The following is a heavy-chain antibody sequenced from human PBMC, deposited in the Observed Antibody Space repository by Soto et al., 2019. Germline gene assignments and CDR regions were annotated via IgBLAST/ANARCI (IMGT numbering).Heavy chain of an antibody. D-gene: IGHD3-10*01. Sequence: SETLSLTCTVSGGSISSGGYYWSWIRQHPGKGLEWIGYIYYSGSTYYNPSLKSRVTISVDTSKNQFSLKLSSVTAADTAVYYCARDKGLRWFGDLTPTNWFDPWGQGTLVTVSS. CDR1: GGSISSGGYY. CDR3: ARDKGLRWFGDLTPTNWFDP. V-gene: IGHV4-31*03. J-gene: IGHJ5*02. CDR2: IYYSGST.